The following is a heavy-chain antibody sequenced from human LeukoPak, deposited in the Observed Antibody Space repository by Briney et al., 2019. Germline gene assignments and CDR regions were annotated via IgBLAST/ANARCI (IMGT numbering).Heavy chain of an antibody. CDR1: GGSISSSSYY. V-gene: IGHV4-39*02. CDR2: IYYSGST. J-gene: IGHJ4*02. Sequence: SETLSLTCTVSGGSISSSSYYWGWIRQPPGKGLEWIGSIYYSGSTYYNPSLKSRVTISVDTSKNQFSLKLSSVTAADTAVYYCARDGDVIMVRGPFDYWGQGTLVTVSS. CDR3: ARDGDVIMVRGPFDY. D-gene: IGHD3-10*01.